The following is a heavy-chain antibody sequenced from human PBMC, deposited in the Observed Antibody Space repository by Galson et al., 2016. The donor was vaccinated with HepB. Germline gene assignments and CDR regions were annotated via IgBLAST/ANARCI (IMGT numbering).Heavy chain of an antibody. Sequence: SETLSLTCTVAGDSVSSKTYNWGWIRQPPGKGLEWIGNVYYSGNTDYKSSLKSRVTISVDTSKNQLSLRLSSVTAADTAVYYCAKFWSGTDYFDDWGQGTLVSVSS. J-gene: IGHJ4*02. CDR2: VYYSGNT. V-gene: IGHV4-39*01. CDR1: GDSVSSKTYN. D-gene: IGHD3-3*01. CDR3: AKFWSGTDYFDD.